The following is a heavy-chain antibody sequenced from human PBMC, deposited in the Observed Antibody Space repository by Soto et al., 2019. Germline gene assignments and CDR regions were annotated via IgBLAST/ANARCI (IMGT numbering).Heavy chain of an antibody. Sequence: SQTLSLTCAISGDSVSSNSAAWNWIRQSPSRGLEWLGRTYYRSKWYNDYAVSVKSRITINPDTSKNQFSLQLNSVTPEDTAVYYCARDNQTAGAAQYYFDYWGQGTLVTVSS. CDR2: TYYRSKWYN. D-gene: IGHD6-6*01. CDR3: ARDNQTAGAAQYYFDY. J-gene: IGHJ4*02. CDR1: GDSVSSNSAA. V-gene: IGHV6-1*01.